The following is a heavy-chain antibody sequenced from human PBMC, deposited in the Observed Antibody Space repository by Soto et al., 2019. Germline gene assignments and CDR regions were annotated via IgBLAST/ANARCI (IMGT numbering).Heavy chain of an antibody. CDR3: ANHGGFDF. Sequence: EGQLLQSGGVLVQPGESLRLSCAASGFTFSSSGMSWVRQAPGKGLEWVSSISIRGDYRYYADSVKGRFTISRDNSKNTLYLQMSSLTAEDTALYYCANHGGFDFWGQGTMVAVSS. CDR1: GFTFSSSG. D-gene: IGHD4-17*01. J-gene: IGHJ3*01. CDR2: ISIRGDYR. V-gene: IGHV3-23*01.